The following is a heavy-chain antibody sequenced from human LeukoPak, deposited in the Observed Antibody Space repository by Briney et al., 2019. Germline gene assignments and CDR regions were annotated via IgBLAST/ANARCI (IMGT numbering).Heavy chain of an antibody. CDR3: AKDPQYSSSPFDY. V-gene: IGHV3-30*02. J-gene: IGHJ4*02. CDR2: IRYDGSNK. D-gene: IGHD6-6*01. CDR1: GFTFSSYG. Sequence: GGSLRLSCAAPGFTFSSYGMHWVRQAPGKGLEWVAFIRYDGSNKYYADSVKGRFTISRDNSKNTLYLQMNSLRAEDTAVYYCAKDPQYSSSPFDYWGQGTLVTVSS.